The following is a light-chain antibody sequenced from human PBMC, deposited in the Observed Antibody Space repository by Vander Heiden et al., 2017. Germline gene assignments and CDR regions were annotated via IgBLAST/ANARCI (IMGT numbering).Light chain of an antibody. V-gene: IGLV2-14*01. CDR1: SSDVGGYNY. CDR3: SSYTSSSTPV. CDR2: EVS. Sequence: TGTSSDVGGYNYVPWYQQHPGKAPKLMIHEVSNRPSGVSNRFSGSKSGNTASLTISGLQAEDEADYYCSSYTSSSTPVFGGGTKLTVL. J-gene: IGLJ2*01.